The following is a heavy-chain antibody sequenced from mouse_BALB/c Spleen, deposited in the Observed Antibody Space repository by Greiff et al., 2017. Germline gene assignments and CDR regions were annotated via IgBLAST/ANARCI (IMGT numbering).Heavy chain of an antibody. Sequence: EVQLQQSGAELVKPGASVKLSCTASGFNIKDTYMHWVKQRPEQGLEWIGRIDPANGNTKYDPKFQGKATITADTSSNTAYLQLSSLTSEDTAVYYCARAYYRYDWAMDYWGQGTSVTVSS. V-gene: IGHV14-3*02. CDR2: IDPANGNT. CDR3: ARAYYRYDWAMDY. J-gene: IGHJ4*01. D-gene: IGHD2-14*01. CDR1: GFNIKDTY.